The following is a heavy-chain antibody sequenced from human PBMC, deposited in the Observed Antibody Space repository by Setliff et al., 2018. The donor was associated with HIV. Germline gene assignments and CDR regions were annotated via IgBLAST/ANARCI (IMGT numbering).Heavy chain of an antibody. V-gene: IGHV1-8*03. J-gene: IGHJ6*03. CDR1: GYSFTNYD. CDR2: MNPKSGKT. Sequence: ASVKVSCKASGYSFTNYDINWVRQATGQGLEWMGWMNPKSGKTGYAQKFQGRVTITRNTSISTVYMDLDSLRSDDAAVYYCARGFYDFFYNYYMDVWGKGGSPSP. CDR3: ARGFYDFFYNYYMDV. D-gene: IGHD3-3*01.